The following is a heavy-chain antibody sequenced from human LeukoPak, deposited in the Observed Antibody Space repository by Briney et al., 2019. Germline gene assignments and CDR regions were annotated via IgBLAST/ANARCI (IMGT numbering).Heavy chain of an antibody. V-gene: IGHV3-30*18. Sequence: GGSLRLSCAASGFTFSNYGIHWVRQAPGKGLEWVAAMSYDGSYKYYADSVKGRFTISRDNSKNTLYLQMNSLRVEDTAVYYCAKAARAAMVNPFDYWGQGTLVTVSS. CDR3: AKAARAAMVNPFDY. J-gene: IGHJ4*02. D-gene: IGHD5-18*01. CDR2: MSYDGSYK. CDR1: GFTFSNYG.